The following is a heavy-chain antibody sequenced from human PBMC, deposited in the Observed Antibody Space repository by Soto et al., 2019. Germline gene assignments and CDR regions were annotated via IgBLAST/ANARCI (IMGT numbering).Heavy chain of an antibody. CDR2: ISSSSGTI. V-gene: IGHV3-48*02. D-gene: IGHD3-22*01. CDR3: ARYDSSCDYVENFDI. J-gene: IGHJ3*02. CDR1: GFTFSTYS. Sequence: GGYLSLSCAASGFTFSTYSMNWVRQAPGKGLEWVSYISSSSGTIYYADSVKGRFTISRDNAKDSLYLQMKSLRDEDTAFYYCARYDSSCDYVENFDIWGQGTMVTITS.